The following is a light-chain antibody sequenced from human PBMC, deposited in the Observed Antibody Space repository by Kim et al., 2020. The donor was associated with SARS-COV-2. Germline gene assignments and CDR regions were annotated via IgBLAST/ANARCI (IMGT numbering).Light chain of an antibody. V-gene: IGLV4-69*01. CDR1: GEYSTYA. J-gene: IGLJ2*01. CDR3: QTWGTGIPVA. Sequence: QLVLTQSPSASASLGASVRLTCTLGGEYSTYAIAWHQQQPEKGPRFLVRLNSDGSHTKGDGIPDRFSGSGSGAERYLTISSLQSEDEADYYCQTWGTGIPVAFGGGTQLTVL. CDR2: LNSDGSH.